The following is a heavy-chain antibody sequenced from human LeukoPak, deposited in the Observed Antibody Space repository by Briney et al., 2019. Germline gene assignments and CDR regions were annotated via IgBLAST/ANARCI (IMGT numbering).Heavy chain of an antibody. CDR3: ARGRMAVATFDY. CDR1: GGSFSGYY. CDR2: INHSGST. Sequence: SETLSLTCAVYGGSFSGYYWSWIRQPPGKGLEWIGEINHSGSTNYNPSLKSRVTISVDTSKNQFSLKLSSVTAADTAVYYCARGRMAVATFDYWGQGTLVTVSS. V-gene: IGHV4-34*01. J-gene: IGHJ4*02. D-gene: IGHD6-19*01.